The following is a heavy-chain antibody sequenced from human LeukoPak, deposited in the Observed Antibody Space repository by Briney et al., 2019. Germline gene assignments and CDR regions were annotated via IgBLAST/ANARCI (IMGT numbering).Heavy chain of an antibody. CDR3: ASGLLWFGVSLPSTQP. D-gene: IGHD3-10*01. V-gene: IGHV4-34*01. CDR2: INHSGST. CDR1: GGSFSGYY. Sequence: PSETLSLTCAVYGGSFSGYYWSWIRQPPGKGLEWIGEINHSGSTNYNPSLKSRVTISVDTSKNQFSLKLSSVTAADTAVYYCASGLLWFGVSLPSTQPWGQGTLVTVSS. J-gene: IGHJ5*02.